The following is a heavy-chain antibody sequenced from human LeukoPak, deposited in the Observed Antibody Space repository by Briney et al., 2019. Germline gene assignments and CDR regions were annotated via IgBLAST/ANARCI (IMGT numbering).Heavy chain of an antibody. D-gene: IGHD4-11*01. CDR1: GGSISSSSYY. CDR3: ARHLISNYVYYYYYYMDV. CDR2: IYYSGST. J-gene: IGHJ6*03. Sequence: NASETLSLTCTVSGGSISSSSYYWGWIRQPPGKGLEWIGSIYYSGSTYYNPSLKSRVTISVDTSKNQISLKLSSVTAADTAVYYCARHLISNYVYYYYYYMDVWGNGTTVTVSS. V-gene: IGHV4-39*01.